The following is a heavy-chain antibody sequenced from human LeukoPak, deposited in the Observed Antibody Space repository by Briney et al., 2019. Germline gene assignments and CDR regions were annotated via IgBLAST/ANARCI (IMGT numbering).Heavy chain of an antibody. Sequence: ASVKVSCKASGYTFTGYYMHWVRQAPGQGLEWMGWINPNSGGTNYAQKFQGRVTMTRDTSISTAYMELSRLRSDDTAVYYCARERGLAPAYWFDPWGQGALVTVSS. CDR2: INPNSGGT. D-gene: IGHD5-12*01. J-gene: IGHJ5*02. V-gene: IGHV1-2*02. CDR1: GYTFTGYY. CDR3: ARERGLAPAYWFDP.